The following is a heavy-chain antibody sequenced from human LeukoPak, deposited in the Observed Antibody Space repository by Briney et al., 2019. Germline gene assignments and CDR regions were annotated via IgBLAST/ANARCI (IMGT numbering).Heavy chain of an antibody. V-gene: IGHV4-30-4*08. CDR3: AGSFGGSYHSAFDI. CDR1: GGSISRGDYY. Sequence: SETLSLTCTVSGGSISRGDYYWSWIRQPPGKGLEWIGYIYYSGSTYYNPSLKSRVTISVDTSKNQFSLKLSSVTAADTAVYYCAGSFGGSYHSAFDIWGQGTMVTVSS. J-gene: IGHJ3*02. CDR2: IYYSGST. D-gene: IGHD1-26*01.